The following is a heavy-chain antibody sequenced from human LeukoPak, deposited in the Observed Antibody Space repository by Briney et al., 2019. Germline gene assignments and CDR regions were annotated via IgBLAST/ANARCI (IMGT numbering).Heavy chain of an antibody. D-gene: IGHD3-10*01. V-gene: IGHV3-7*01. CDR3: ARVLLWFGDPLSGPYFDY. J-gene: IGHJ4*02. Sequence: GGSLRLSCAASGFTFSSYWMSWVRPAPGKGLEGVANIKQDGSEKYYVDSVKGRFTISRDNAKNSLYLQMNSLRAEDTAVYYCARVLLWFGDPLSGPYFDYWGQGTLVTVSS. CDR1: GFTFSSYW. CDR2: IKQDGSEK.